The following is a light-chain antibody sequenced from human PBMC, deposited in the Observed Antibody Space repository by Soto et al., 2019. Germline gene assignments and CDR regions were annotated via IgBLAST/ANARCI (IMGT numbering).Light chain of an antibody. V-gene: IGKV3-15*01. CDR3: QQYYSTPWT. CDR2: GAS. J-gene: IGKJ1*01. Sequence: EIVLTQSPATLSLSPGERATLSCRASQSINRHLAWYRQKPGQAPRLLIYGASTRATGIPARFSGSGSGTDFTLTISSLRAEDVAVYYCQQYYSTPWTFGQGTKVDIK. CDR1: QSINRH.